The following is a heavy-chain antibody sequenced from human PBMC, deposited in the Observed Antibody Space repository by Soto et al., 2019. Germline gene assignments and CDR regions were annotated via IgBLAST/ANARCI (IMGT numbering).Heavy chain of an antibody. Sequence: SVKVSCKASGGTFSSYTISWVRQAPGQGLEWMGRIIPILGIANYAQKFQGRVTITADKSTSTAYMELSSLRSEDTAVYYCANLRGSGSYYKGPYRAFDIWGQGTMVTVSS. J-gene: IGHJ3*02. CDR2: IIPILGIA. CDR3: ANLRGSGSYYKGPYRAFDI. V-gene: IGHV1-69*02. CDR1: GGTFSSYT. D-gene: IGHD3-10*01.